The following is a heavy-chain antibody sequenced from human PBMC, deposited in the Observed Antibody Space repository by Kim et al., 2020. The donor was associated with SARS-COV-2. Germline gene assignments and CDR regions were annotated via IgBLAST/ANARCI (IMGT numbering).Heavy chain of an antibody. V-gene: IGHV1-3*01. CDR3: ARDLSSSWFNWFDP. CDR2: INAGNGNT. Sequence: ASVKVSCKASGYTFTSYAMHWVRQAPGQRLEWMGWINAGNGNTKYSQKFQGRVTITRDTSVSTAYMELSSLRSEDTAVYYCARDLSSSWFNWFDPWGQGTLVTVSS. CDR1: GYTFTSYA. D-gene: IGHD6-13*01. J-gene: IGHJ5*02.